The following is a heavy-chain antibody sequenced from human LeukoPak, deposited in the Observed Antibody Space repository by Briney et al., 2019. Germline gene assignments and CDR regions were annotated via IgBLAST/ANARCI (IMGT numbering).Heavy chain of an antibody. Sequence: PSETLSLTCSVSGGVSGGSITNYYCTWIRQPAGKGLEWIGRIYASGSADYNPSLYSRVSMSVDTSKNQFSLKLNSVTAADTAVYYCTTTAYGSAWRFDYWGQGALVTVSS. V-gene: IGHV4-4*07. CDR2: IYASGSA. CDR3: TTTAYGSAWRFDY. D-gene: IGHD2-15*01. CDR1: GGSITNYY. J-gene: IGHJ4*02.